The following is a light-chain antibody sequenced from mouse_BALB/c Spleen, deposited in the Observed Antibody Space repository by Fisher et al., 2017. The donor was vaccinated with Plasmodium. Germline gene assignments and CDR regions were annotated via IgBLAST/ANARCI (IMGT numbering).Light chain of an antibody. CDR3: QQSNSWPLT. J-gene: IGKJ5*01. CDR1: QSISNH. CDR2: YAS. V-gene: IGKV5-45*01. Sequence: DIVMTQSTTTLSVTPGDRVRLSCRASQSISNHLHWYQQKSHESPRLLITYASQSISGIPSRFSGSGSGTDFTLSINSVETEDFGIYFCQQSNSWPLTFGAGTKLELK.